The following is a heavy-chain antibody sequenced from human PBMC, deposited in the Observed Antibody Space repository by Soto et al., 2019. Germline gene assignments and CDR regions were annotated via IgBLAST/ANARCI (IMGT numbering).Heavy chain of an antibody. J-gene: IGHJ6*01. V-gene: IGHV4-34*01. Sequence: QVQLQQWGAGLLKPSETLSLTCAVYGGSFTGYYCTWIRQPPGKGLEWIGEINHSGSTNYNPSLKSRVTIAEDASTSQACLNLRSVSAEYTDVYSCARSLLQAAREYYYGRDVWGQGTTVTVAS. D-gene: IGHD6-25*01. CDR2: INHSGST. CDR1: GGSFTGYY. CDR3: ARSLLQAAREYYYGRDV.